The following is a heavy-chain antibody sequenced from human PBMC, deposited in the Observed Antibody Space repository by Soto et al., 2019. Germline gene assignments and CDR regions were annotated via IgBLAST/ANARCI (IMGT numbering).Heavy chain of an antibody. Sequence: GGSLRLSCAASGFTFSSYGMHWVRQAPGKGLEWVAVIWYDGSNKYYADSVKGRFTISRDNSKNTLYLQMNRLRAEDTAVYYCARDHGEKTWFDPWGQGTLVTVSS. CDR2: IWYDGSNK. J-gene: IGHJ5*02. CDR1: GFTFSSYG. D-gene: IGHD7-27*01. V-gene: IGHV3-33*01. CDR3: ARDHGEKTWFDP.